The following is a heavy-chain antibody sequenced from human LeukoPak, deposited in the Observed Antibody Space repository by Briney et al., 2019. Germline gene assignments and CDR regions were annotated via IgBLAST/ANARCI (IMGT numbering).Heavy chain of an antibody. V-gene: IGHV3-53*01. D-gene: IGHD3-22*01. CDR3: ARETGYYDSSGYRPYYFDY. CDR2: IYSGGCT. Sequence: PGGSLRLSCAASGFTVSSNYMSWVRQAPGKGLEWVSVIYSGGCTYYADSVKGRFTISRDNSKNTLYLQMNSLRAEDTAVYYCARETGYYDSSGYRPYYFDYWGQGTLVTVSS. J-gene: IGHJ4*02. CDR1: GFTVSSNY.